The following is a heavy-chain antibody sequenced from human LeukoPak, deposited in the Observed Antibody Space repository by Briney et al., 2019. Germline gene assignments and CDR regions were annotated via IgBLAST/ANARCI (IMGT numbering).Heavy chain of an antibody. V-gene: IGHV3-74*01. J-gene: IGHJ4*02. CDR2: INSDGSST. D-gene: IGHD2/OR15-2a*01. Sequence: GGSLRLSCAASGFTFSSYWMHWVRQAPGKGLVWVSRINSDGSSTSYADSVKGRFTISRDNAKNTLYLQMNSLRAEDTAIYYCARDGPHCDIDYWGQGTLVTVSS. CDR1: GFTFSSYW. CDR3: ARDGPHCDIDY.